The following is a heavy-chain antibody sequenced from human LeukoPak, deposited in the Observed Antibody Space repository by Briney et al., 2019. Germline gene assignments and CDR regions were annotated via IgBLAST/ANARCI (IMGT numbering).Heavy chain of an antibody. D-gene: IGHD1-1*01. J-gene: IGHJ4*02. V-gene: IGHV4-59*01. CDR1: GGSISSYY. Sequence: PSETLSLTCTVSGGSISSYYWSWIRQPPGKGLEWIGYIYYSGSTNYNPSLKSRVTISVDTSKNQFSLKLSSVTAADTALYYCARVTEWNDFDYWGQGILVTVSS. CDR3: ARVTEWNDFDY. CDR2: IYYSGST.